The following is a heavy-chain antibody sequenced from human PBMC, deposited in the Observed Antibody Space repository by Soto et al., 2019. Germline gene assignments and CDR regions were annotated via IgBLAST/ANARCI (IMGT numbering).Heavy chain of an antibody. Sequence: ASDKVSCKASGYTFTSYAMHWVRQAPGQRLEWMGWINAGNGNTKYSQKFQGRVTITRDTPASTAYMELSSLRSEDTAVYYCARVVAAAGTAWFYYYGMDVWGQGTTVTVSS. V-gene: IGHV1-3*01. CDR1: GYTFTSYA. D-gene: IGHD6-13*01. CDR2: INAGNGNT. J-gene: IGHJ6*02. CDR3: ARVVAAAGTAWFYYYGMDV.